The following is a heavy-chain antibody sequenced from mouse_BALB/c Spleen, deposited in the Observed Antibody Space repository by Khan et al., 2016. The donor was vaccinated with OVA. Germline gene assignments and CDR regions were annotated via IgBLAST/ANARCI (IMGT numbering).Heavy chain of an antibody. CDR1: GFTFSSYA. V-gene: IGHV5-6-5*01. J-gene: IGHJ1*01. CDR2: TSSGGST. Sequence: EVELVESGGGLVKPGGSLKLSCAASGFTFSSYAMSWVRQTPEKRLEWVASTSSGGSTYYPDSVKGRFTISRDNARNILYLQMSSLRSEDTAMYYCARDYYYGTGYFDVWGAGTTVTVSS. CDR3: ARDYYYGTGYFDV. D-gene: IGHD1-1*01.